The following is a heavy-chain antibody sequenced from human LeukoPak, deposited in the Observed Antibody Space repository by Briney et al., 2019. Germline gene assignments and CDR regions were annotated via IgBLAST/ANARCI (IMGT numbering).Heavy chain of an antibody. D-gene: IGHD3-10*01. CDR2: ISWNSGSI. J-gene: IGHJ4*02. CDR3: AKGKDYYGPIDY. CDR1: GFTFGDYA. V-gene: IGHV3-9*01. Sequence: GGSLRLSCAASGFTFGDYAMHWVRQAPGKGLEWVSGISWNSGSIGYADSVKGRFTISRDNAKNSLYLQMNSLRAEDTALYYCAKGKDYYGPIDYWGQGTLVTVSS.